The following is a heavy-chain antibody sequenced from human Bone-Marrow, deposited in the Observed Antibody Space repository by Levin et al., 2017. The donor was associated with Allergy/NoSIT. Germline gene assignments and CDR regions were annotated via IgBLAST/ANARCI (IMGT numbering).Heavy chain of an antibody. J-gene: IGHJ4*02. CDR1: GGSFSGYY. CDR2: INHSGST. V-gene: IGHV4-34*01. Sequence: SETLSLTCAVYGGSFSGYYWSWIRQPPGKGLEWIGEINHSGSTNYNPSLKSRVTISVDTSKNQFSLKLSSVTAADTAVYYCARDPRPDGRVTFDYWGQGTLVTVSS. CDR3: ARDPRPDGRVTFDY. D-gene: IGHD5-18*01.